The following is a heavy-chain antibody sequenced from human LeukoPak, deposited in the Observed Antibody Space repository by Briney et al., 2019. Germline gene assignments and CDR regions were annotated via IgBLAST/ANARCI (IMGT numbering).Heavy chain of an antibody. Sequence: GESLKISCKGSGYSFTNYWIGWVRQTPGKGLEWMGIIYPGDSDTRYSPSFQGQVTMSADKSISTAYLQWNSLKASDTAMYYCARRHYYDSSGYSDYWGQGTLVTVSS. J-gene: IGHJ4*02. V-gene: IGHV5-51*01. CDR2: IYPGDSDT. D-gene: IGHD3-22*01. CDR1: GYSFTNYW. CDR3: ARRHYYDSSGYSDY.